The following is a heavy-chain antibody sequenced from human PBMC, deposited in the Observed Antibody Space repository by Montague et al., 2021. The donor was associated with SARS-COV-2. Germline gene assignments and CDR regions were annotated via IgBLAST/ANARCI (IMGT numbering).Heavy chain of an antibody. J-gene: IGHJ4*02. CDR1: GGSIRSYY. CDR3: ARDYSHCSGGSCVFDY. V-gene: IGHV4-4*07. D-gene: IGHD2-15*01. CDR2: IYSSGST. Sequence: SETLSLTCTVSGGSIRSYYWSWIRKPAGKGLEWIGRIYSSGSTNYNPSPTSRIPMSVDTSKNQFSLKLSSVTAADTAIYYCARDYSHCSGGSCVFDYWGQGTLVTVSS.